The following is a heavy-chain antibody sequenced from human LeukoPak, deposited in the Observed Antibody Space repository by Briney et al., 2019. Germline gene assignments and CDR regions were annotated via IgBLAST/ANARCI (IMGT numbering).Heavy chain of an antibody. Sequence: PGGSLRLSCAASGFTFSSHVMHWVRQAPGKGLEWVAVIWSDGNNKYYVDSVKGRFTISRDNSKNTLYLQMNSLRAEDSAVYHCARDRGSGYSGSQGIDYWGQGALVTVSS. CDR2: IWSDGNNK. CDR1: GFTFSSHV. CDR3: ARDRGSGYSGSQGIDY. V-gene: IGHV3-33*01. J-gene: IGHJ4*02. D-gene: IGHD1-26*01.